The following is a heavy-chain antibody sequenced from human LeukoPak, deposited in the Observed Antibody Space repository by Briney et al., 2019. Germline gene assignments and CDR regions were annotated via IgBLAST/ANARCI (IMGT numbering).Heavy chain of an antibody. CDR3: ARSQGGTMSLRHFDL. D-gene: IGHD3-22*01. CDR1: GFTVSSNY. CDR2: INSGGNA. J-gene: IGHJ2*01. V-gene: IGHV3-53*01. Sequence: GGSLRLSCAASGFTVSSNYMNWVRQAPGKGLEWVSVINSGGNAYYADSVKGRFTISGDNSKNMLYLQMNSLRAEDTAVYYCARSQGGTMSLRHFDLWGRGTLVTVSS.